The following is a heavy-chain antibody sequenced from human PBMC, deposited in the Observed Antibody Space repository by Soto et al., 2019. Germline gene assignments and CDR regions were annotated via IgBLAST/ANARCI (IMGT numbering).Heavy chain of an antibody. Sequence: GGSLILSCAASGFTFSTYSMSWVRQAPGKGLEWVSSINSGGGGTFYSDSVKGRFTISRDNSKNTLYLQINSLRAEDTAVYYCAKRGTYYFDYWGQGALVTVSS. CDR3: AKRGTYYFDY. CDR2: INSGGGGT. CDR1: GFTFSTYS. V-gene: IGHV3-23*01. D-gene: IGHD2-15*01. J-gene: IGHJ4*02.